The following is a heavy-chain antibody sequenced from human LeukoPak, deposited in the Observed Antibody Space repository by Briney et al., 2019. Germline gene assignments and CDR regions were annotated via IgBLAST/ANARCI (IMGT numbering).Heavy chain of an antibody. Sequence: GSLRLSCAASGFTVSSSFMSWVRQAPGKGLEWVSIIYNNGDTYYADSVKGRFTISRDNSKNTVYLQMDGLRDEDTAVYHCARGSGAPWGQGTLVTVSS. J-gene: IGHJ5*02. CDR3: ARGSGAP. CDR2: IYNNGDT. D-gene: IGHD6-19*01. V-gene: IGHV3-53*01. CDR1: GFTVSSSF.